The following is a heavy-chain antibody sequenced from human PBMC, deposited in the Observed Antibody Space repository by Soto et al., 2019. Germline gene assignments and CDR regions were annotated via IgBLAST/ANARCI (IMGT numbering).Heavy chain of an antibody. V-gene: IGHV1-3*01. J-gene: IGHJ4*02. CDR2: INAGNGNT. CDR3: ARDYYDSSGYYYQSYFDY. Sequence: ASVKVSCKASGYTFTSYAMHWVRQAPGQRLEWMGWINAGNGNTKYSQKFQGRVTITRDTSASTAYMELSSLRSEDTAVYYCARDYYDSSGYYYQSYFDYWGQGTLVTVSS. D-gene: IGHD3-22*01. CDR1: GYTFTSYA.